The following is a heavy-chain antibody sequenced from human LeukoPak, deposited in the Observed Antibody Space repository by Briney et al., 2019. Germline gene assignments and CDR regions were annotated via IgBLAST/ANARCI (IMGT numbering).Heavy chain of an antibody. CDR2: IYYSGST. J-gene: IGHJ4*02. CDR3: ARGKFRNYFDY. V-gene: IGHV4-31*03. CDR1: GGSISSGGYY. Sequence: SQTLSPTCTVSGGSISSGGYYWSWIRQHPGKGLEWIGYIYYSGSTYYNPSLKSRVTISVDTSKNQFSLKLSSVTAADTAVYYCARGKFRNYFDYWGQGTLVTVSS.